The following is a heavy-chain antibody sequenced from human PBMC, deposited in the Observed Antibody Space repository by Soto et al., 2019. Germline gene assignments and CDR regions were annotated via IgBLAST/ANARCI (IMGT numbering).Heavy chain of an antibody. CDR3: TSLSVAVDYFAFDI. Sequence: EVQLVESGGGLIQPGGSLRLSCTASGFPFSDLWMHWVRQAPGQGLGWVSRISHDGSSTSHADSVRGRFSISRDNAKTTVYLKMNSLRAEDTAVYYCTSLSVAVDYFAFDIWGQGTVVTVS. D-gene: IGHD6-19*01. J-gene: IGHJ3*02. CDR2: ISHDGSST. CDR1: GFPFSDLW. V-gene: IGHV3-74*01.